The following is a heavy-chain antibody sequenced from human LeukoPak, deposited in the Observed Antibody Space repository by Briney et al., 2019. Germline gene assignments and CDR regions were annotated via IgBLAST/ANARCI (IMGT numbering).Heavy chain of an antibody. J-gene: IGHJ4*02. Sequence: GGSLRLSCAASGFTFSSYAMHWVRQAPGKGLEWVALIPYDGSNKYYADSVKGRFTVSRDNSKNTLYLQMNSLRAEDTAMYYCVRGAYSSSWLNFDYWGQGTLVTVSS. CDR2: IPYDGSNK. V-gene: IGHV3-30*04. CDR3: VRGAYSSSWLNFDY. D-gene: IGHD6-13*01. CDR1: GFTFSSYA.